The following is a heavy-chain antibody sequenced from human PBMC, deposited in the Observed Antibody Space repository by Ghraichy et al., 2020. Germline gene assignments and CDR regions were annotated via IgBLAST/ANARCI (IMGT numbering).Heavy chain of an antibody. Sequence: GGSLRLSCAASGFTFSSYAMSWVRQAPGKGLEWVSAISGSGGSTYYADSVKGRFTISRDNSKNTLYLQMNSLRAEDTAVYYCAKSVGRAGGFGESIDYWGQGTLVTVSS. CDR1: GFTFSSYA. D-gene: IGHD3-10*01. CDR3: AKSVGRAGGFGESIDY. CDR2: ISGSGGST. J-gene: IGHJ4*02. V-gene: IGHV3-23*01.